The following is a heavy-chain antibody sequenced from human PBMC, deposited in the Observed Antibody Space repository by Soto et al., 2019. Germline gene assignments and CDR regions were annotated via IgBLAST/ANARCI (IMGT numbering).Heavy chain of an antibody. CDR2: IYYSGST. CDR3: ARYGFGELQHDY. J-gene: IGHJ4*02. D-gene: IGHD3-10*01. Sequence: QVQLQESGPGLVKPSQTLSLTCTVSGGSISSGGYYWSWIRQHPGKGLEWIGYIYYSGSTYYNPSLESLVTISVDTSKNQFSLKLSSVTAADTAVYYCARYGFGELQHDYWGQGTLVTVSS. V-gene: IGHV4-31*01. CDR1: GGSISSGGYY.